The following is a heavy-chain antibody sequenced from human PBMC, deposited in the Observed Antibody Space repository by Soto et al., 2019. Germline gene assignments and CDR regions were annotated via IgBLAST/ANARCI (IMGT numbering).Heavy chain of an antibody. Sequence: GGSLRLSCAASGFTFSSYSMNWVRQAPGKGLEWVSYFSISCSTIYYADFVKGRFTISRDNAKNSLYLQLNSLRAEDTAVYYCARDKGRSPLDYWGQGTLVTVSS. CDR3: ARDKGRSPLDY. CDR2: FSISCSTI. CDR1: GFTFSSYS. D-gene: IGHD2-15*01. V-gene: IGHV3-48*01. J-gene: IGHJ4*02.